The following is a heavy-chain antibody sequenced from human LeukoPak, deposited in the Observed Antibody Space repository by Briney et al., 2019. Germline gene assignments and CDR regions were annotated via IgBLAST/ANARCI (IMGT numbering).Heavy chain of an antibody. CDR2: INHSGST. CDR3: ASPRERGMSRAFDI. J-gene: IGHJ3*02. Sequence: ASETLSLTCAVYGGSFSGYYWSWIRQPPGKGLEWMGEINHSGSTNYNPPLKSRVTITVDTPKNQFSLKLSSVTAADTAVYYCASPRERGMSRAFDIWGQGTMVTVSS. V-gene: IGHV4-34*01. D-gene: IGHD6-13*01. CDR1: GGSFSGYY.